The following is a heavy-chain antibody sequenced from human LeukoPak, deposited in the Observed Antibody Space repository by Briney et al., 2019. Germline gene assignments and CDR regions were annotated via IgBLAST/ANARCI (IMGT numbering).Heavy chain of an antibody. J-gene: IGHJ5*02. V-gene: IGHV1-2*02. CDR1: GYTFTVYY. Sequence: ASVKVSCKASGYTFTVYYMHWVRQAPGQGLEWMGWINPNSGGTNYAQKFQGRVTMTRDTSISTAYMELSRLRSDDTAVYYCARRAATMVRGVITESWGQGTLVTVSS. CDR2: INPNSGGT. D-gene: IGHD3-10*01. CDR3: ARRAATMVRGVITES.